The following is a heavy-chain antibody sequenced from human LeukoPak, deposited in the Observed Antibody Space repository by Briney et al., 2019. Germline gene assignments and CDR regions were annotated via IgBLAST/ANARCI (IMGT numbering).Heavy chain of an antibody. CDR3: ARDSNDFWSGYFDY. CDR1: GGSISSYY. CDR2: IYTSGST. D-gene: IGHD3-3*01. Sequence: PSETLSLTCTVSGGSISSYYWSWIRQPAGKGLEWIGRIYTSGSTNYNPSLKSRVTMSVDTSKNQFSLKLTSVTAADTAVYYCARDSNDFWSGYFDYWGQGTLVTVSS. J-gene: IGHJ4*02. V-gene: IGHV4-4*07.